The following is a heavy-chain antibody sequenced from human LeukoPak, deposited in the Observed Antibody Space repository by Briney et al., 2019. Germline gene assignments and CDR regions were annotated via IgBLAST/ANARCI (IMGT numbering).Heavy chain of an antibody. D-gene: IGHD3-3*01. V-gene: IGHV1-18*01. CDR2: ISAYNGNT. J-gene: IGHJ6*03. Sequence: ASVKVSCKASGYTFTSYGISWVRQAPGQGLEWMGWISAYNGNTNYAQKLQGRVSMTTDTSTSTAYMELRSLRSDDTAVYYCAREGVTIFGVVIEYYYYYMDVWGKGTTVTVSS. CDR1: GYTFTSYG. CDR3: AREGVTIFGVVIEYYYYYMDV.